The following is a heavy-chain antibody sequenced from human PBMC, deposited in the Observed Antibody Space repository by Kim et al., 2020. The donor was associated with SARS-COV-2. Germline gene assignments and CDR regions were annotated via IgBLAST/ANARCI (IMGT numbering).Heavy chain of an antibody. J-gene: IGHJ4*01. CDR3: ARDHLDCTNGVLRFEY. Sequence: GGSLRLSCAASGFTFRSYWMHWVRQAPGKGLVWVSRINSDGGNIRYADAVKGRFTISRDNDTNTLYLQMNSLRAEDAAVDYCARDHLDCTNGVLRFEYWG. V-gene: IGHV3-74*01. CDR1: GFTFRSYW. CDR2: INSDGGNI. D-gene: IGHD2-8*01.